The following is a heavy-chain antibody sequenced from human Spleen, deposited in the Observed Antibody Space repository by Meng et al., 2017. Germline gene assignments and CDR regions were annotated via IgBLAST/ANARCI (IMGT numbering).Heavy chain of an antibody. CDR2: ISSSSSYI. D-gene: IGHD6-19*01. Sequence: GESLKISCAASGFTFSSYSMNWVRQAPGKGLEWVSSISSSSSYIYYADSVKGRFTISRDNAKNSLYLQMNSLRAEDTAVYYCANGAVAGLHYYYGMDVWGQGTTVTVSS. V-gene: IGHV3-21*01. CDR1: GFTFSSYS. CDR3: ANGAVAGLHYYYGMDV. J-gene: IGHJ6*02.